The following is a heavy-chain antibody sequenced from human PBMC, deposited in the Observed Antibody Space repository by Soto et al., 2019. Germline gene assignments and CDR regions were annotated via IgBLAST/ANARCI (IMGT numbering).Heavy chain of an antibody. V-gene: IGHV3-15*07. CDR3: SYYDSSGPSLRCYYYYGMDV. Sequence: ESGGGLVKPGGSLRLSCAASGFTFSNAWMNWVRQAPGKGLEWVGRIKSKTDGGTTDYAAPVKGRFTISRDDSKNTLYLQMNSLKTEDTAVYYCSYYDSSGPSLRCYYYYGMDVWGQGTTVTVSS. J-gene: IGHJ6*02. CDR2: IKSKTDGGTT. D-gene: IGHD3-22*01. CDR1: GFTFSNAW.